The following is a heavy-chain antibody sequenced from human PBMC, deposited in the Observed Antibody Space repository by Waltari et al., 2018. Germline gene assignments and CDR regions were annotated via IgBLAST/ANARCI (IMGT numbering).Heavy chain of an antibody. CDR2: IKQDGSEK. CDR1: GFTFSSYW. Sequence: EVQLVESGGGLVQPGGSLRLSCAASGFTFSSYWMRWVRQAPGKGLEWVANIKQDGSEKYYVDSVKGRFTISRDNAKNSLYLQMNSLRAEDTAVYYCARDQRSRIAVADFDYWGQGTLVTVSS. D-gene: IGHD6-19*01. V-gene: IGHV3-7*01. CDR3: ARDQRSRIAVADFDY. J-gene: IGHJ4*02.